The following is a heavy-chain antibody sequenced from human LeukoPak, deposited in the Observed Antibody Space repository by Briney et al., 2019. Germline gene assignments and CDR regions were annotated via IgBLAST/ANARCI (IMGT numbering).Heavy chain of an antibody. D-gene: IGHD3-10*01. CDR2: ISDGGSIT. CDR1: GFTFSSYE. CDR3: AKSRGSGSNMARGVNFDY. J-gene: IGHJ4*02. Sequence: GGSLRLSCAASGFTFSSYEMSWVRQAPGKGLEWVSTISDGGSITYYADSVKGRFTISRDNSKNTLFLQMNSLRVEDTALYYCAKSRGSGSNMARGVNFDYWGQGTLVTVSS. V-gene: IGHV3-23*01.